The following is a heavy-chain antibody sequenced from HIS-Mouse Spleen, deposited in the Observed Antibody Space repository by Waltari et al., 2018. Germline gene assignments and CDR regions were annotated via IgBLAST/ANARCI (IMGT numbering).Heavy chain of an antibody. Sequence: QVQLVQSGAEVKKPGASVKVSCKASGYTFTGYYMHWVRQAPGQGLEWMGWIKPNSRGTNYAQKFQGRVTMTRDTSISTAYMELSRLRSDDTAVYYCARVSSGGSDFDYWGQGTLVTVSS. CDR2: IKPNSRGT. CDR3: ARVSSGGSDFDY. CDR1: GYTFTGYY. D-gene: IGHD3-16*01. J-gene: IGHJ4*02. V-gene: IGHV1-2*02.